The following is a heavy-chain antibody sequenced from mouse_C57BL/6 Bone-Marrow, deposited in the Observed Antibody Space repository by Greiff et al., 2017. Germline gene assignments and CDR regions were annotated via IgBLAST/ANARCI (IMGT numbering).Heavy chain of an antibody. CDR2: IYPGDGDT. Sequence: QVQLQQSGAELVKPGASVKISCKASGYAFSSYWMNWVKQRPGKGLEWIGQIYPGDGDTNYNGKFKGKATLTADKSSSTAYMQLSSLTSEDSAVYFCARCAAGTWYAMDYWGQGTSVTVSS. CDR3: ARCAAGTWYAMDY. J-gene: IGHJ4*01. D-gene: IGHD4-1*01. V-gene: IGHV1-80*01. CDR1: GYAFSSYW.